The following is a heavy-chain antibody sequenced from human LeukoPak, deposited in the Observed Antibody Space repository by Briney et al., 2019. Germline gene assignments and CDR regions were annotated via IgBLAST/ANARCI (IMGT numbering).Heavy chain of an antibody. Sequence: SQTLSLTCTVSGASVSSGNYYWSWIRQPAGKRLELIGRIYTSGYTDFNPSLKSRVTISVDKSKNQFSLRLNSVTAADTAVYYCAGMIGYFDYGGQGIVVTVSS. D-gene: IGHD3-16*01. CDR3: AGMIGYFDY. CDR1: GASVSSGNYY. CDR2: IYTSGYT. V-gene: IGHV4-61*02. J-gene: IGHJ4*02.